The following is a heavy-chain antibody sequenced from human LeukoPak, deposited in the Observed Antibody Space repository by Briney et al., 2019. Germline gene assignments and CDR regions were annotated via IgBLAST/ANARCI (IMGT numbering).Heavy chain of an antibody. CDR3: ARGRLGYYYYYYMDV. V-gene: IGHV1-8*02. CDR2: MNPNSGNT. J-gene: IGHJ6*03. Sequence: ASVKVSCKASGYIFTGYYMHWVRQATGQGLEWMGWMNPNSGNTGYAQKFQGRVTMTRNTSISTAYMELSSLRSEDTAVYYCARGRLGYYYYYYMDVWGKGTTVTISS. CDR1: GYIFTGYY.